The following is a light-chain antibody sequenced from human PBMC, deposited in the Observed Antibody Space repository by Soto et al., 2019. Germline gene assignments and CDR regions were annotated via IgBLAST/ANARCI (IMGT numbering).Light chain of an antibody. CDR1: SSDIGAYNF. CDR2: DVN. Sequence: QSALTQPASVSGSPGQSITISCTGTSSDIGAYNFVSWYQQHPGKAPKLMLYDVNIRPSGVSNRFSGSKSGNTASLTISGLQAEDEADNYSTSWKTSTTMIXGGGTKVTVL. CDR3: TSWKTSTTMI. J-gene: IGLJ2*01. V-gene: IGLV2-14*03.